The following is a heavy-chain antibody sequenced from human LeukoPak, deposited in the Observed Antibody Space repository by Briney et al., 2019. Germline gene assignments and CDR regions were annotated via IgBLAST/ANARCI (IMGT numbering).Heavy chain of an antibody. CDR3: ARTVTYYFDY. J-gene: IGHJ4*02. CDR2: IQYDGSNK. D-gene: IGHD4-17*01. Sequence: GGSLRLSCAASGFTFSTYGMHWVRQAPGKGLEWVAFIQYDGSNKYYADSVKGRFTISRDNSKNTLYLQMNSLRAEDTAVYYCARTVTYYFDYWGQGTLVTVSS. V-gene: IGHV3-30*19. CDR1: GFTFSTYG.